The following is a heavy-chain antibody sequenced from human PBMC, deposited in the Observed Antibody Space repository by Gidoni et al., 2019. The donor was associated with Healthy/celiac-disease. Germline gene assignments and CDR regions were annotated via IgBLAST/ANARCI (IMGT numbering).Heavy chain of an antibody. J-gene: IGHJ3*02. CDR1: GGSISSSSYY. D-gene: IGHD3-10*01. CDR3: ARHGAGSAFDI. V-gene: IGHV4-39*01. Sequence: QLQLQESGPGLVKPSETLSRPCTVSGGSISSSSYYWGWIRQPPGKGLEWIGSIYYSGSTYYNPSLKSRVTISVDTSKNQFSLMLSSVTAADTAVYYCARHGAGSAFDIWGQGTMVTVSS. CDR2: IYYSGST.